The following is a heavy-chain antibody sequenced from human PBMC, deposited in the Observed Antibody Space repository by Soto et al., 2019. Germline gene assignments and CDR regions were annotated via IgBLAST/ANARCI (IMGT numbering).Heavy chain of an antibody. CDR1: GASVTSGGFH. V-gene: IGHV4-61*03. CDR2: IQPGGSS. D-gene: IGHD2-8*02. Sequence: QVQLQESGPGLVEPSETLSLTCTVSGASVTSGGFHWSWIRQPPGKGLEWIGQIQPGGSSNYDSSLEMRXXIXLXISKNHCSLKLAAGTAADTAMYYCAGSTAGAGGAGYGGQGTLVTVAS. CDR3: AGSTAGAGGAGY. J-gene: IGHJ4*02.